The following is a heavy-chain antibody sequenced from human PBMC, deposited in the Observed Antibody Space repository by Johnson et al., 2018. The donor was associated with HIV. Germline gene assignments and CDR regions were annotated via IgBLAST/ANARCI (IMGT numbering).Heavy chain of an antibody. V-gene: IGHV3-66*03. CDR3: ARDEERYHAFDI. D-gene: IGHD2-2*01. Sequence: VQLVESGGGLIQPGGSLRLSCAASGFTVSSNYMSWVRQDPGKGLEWVSIIYSGGSTYYADSVKGRFTISRDNSKNTLYLQMKRLRAEDTAVYYCARDEERYHAFDIWCQGTMVTVSS. CDR2: IYSGGST. CDR1: GFTVSSNY. J-gene: IGHJ3*02.